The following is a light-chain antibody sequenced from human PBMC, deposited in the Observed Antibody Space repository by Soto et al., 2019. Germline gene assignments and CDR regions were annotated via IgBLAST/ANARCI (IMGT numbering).Light chain of an antibody. CDR1: QSVSSN. V-gene: IGKV3-15*01. CDR3: QQYNNWPPIT. J-gene: IGKJ5*01. Sequence: EIVMTQSPATLSVSPGERATLSCRASQSVSSNLAWYQQKPGQAPRLLIYGASTRAAGIPARFSGSGSGTEFTLTISNLQSEDFTVYYCQQYNNWPPITFGQGTRLEIK. CDR2: GAS.